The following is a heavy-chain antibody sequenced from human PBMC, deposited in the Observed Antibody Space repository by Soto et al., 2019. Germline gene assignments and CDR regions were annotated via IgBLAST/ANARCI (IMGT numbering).Heavy chain of an antibody. CDR1: GFTFSSYS. Sequence: GGSLRLSCAASGFTFSSYSMNWVRQAPGKGLEWVSYISSSSSTIYYADSVKGRFTISRDNAKNSLYLQMNSLRAEDTAVYYCARKRVSGYCSSTSCPYYYYYYMDVWGKGTTVTVSS. J-gene: IGHJ6*03. D-gene: IGHD2-2*01. CDR2: ISSSSSTI. CDR3: ARKRVSGYCSSTSCPYYYYYYMDV. V-gene: IGHV3-48*01.